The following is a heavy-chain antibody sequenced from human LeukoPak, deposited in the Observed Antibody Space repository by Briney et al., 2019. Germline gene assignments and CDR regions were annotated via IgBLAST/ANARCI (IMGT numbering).Heavy chain of an antibody. J-gene: IGHJ4*02. V-gene: IGHV3-33*01. CDR1: GFTFSSYG. CDR2: IWYDGSNK. CDR3: AREQSYCGGDCYSIGFDH. Sequence: PGGSLRLACAASGFTFSSYGMHWVRQAPGRGLEWVAVIWYDGSNKYYADSVKGRFTISRDNSKNTLYLQMNSLRAEDTAVYYCAREQSYCGGDCYSIGFDHWGQGTLVTVSS. D-gene: IGHD2-21*02.